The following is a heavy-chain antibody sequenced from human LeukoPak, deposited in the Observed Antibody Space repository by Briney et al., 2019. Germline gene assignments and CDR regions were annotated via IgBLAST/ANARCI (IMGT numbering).Heavy chain of an antibody. D-gene: IGHD6-19*01. J-gene: IGHJ4*02. V-gene: IGHV4-34*01. CDR2: IYFSGTT. Sequence: PSETLSLTCAVYGGSFSGYYWAWIRQPPGKGLEWIGSIYFSGTTHYSPSLKSRATISVDTSKNKFSLEVTSLTVADTAVYYCARHERSIAVAGSFDFWGQGTLVTVSS. CDR1: GGSFSGYY. CDR3: ARHERSIAVAGSFDF.